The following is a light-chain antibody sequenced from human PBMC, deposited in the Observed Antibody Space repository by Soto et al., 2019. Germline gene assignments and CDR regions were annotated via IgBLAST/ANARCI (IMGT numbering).Light chain of an antibody. J-gene: IGKJ2*01. CDR3: QQSHNTPYT. V-gene: IGKV1-39*01. Sequence: DIQMPQSPSSLSASVGDRVTITCRASQSVNTYLNWYQKRQGKAPKLLIYAATSLQSGVPPRFSGSGSVTDFNLTISVLQPEDFATYYCQQSHNTPYTFGLGTMLEV. CDR2: AAT. CDR1: QSVNTY.